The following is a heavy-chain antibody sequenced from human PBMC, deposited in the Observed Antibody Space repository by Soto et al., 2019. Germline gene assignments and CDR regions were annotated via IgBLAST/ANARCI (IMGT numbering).Heavy chain of an antibody. V-gene: IGHV3-9*01. CDR2: ISWNSGSI. D-gene: IGHD6-6*01. J-gene: IGHJ6*02. CDR3: AKDITYSSSSGDGMDV. CDR1: GFTFDDYA. Sequence: GGSLRLSCAASGFTFDDYAMHWVRQAPGKGLEWVSGISWNSGSIGYADSVKGRFTISRDNAKNSLYLQMNSLRAEDTALYYCAKDITYSSSSGDGMDVWGQGTTVTVSS.